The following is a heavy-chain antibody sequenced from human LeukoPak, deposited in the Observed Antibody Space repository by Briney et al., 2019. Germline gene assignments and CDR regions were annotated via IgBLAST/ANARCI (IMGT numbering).Heavy chain of an antibody. CDR2: INWNGDSP. CDR1: GFTFEDYA. CDR3: ARDRQWLGVDF. V-gene: IGHV3-20*04. D-gene: IGHD6-19*01. Sequence: GGSLRLSCEASGFTFEDYAMSWVRQIPGKGLEWVSGINWNGDSPAYSDSVKGRFTISRDNAKNYLYLDMNSLRAEDTAFYYCARDRQWLGVDFWGQGTLVIVSS. J-gene: IGHJ4*02.